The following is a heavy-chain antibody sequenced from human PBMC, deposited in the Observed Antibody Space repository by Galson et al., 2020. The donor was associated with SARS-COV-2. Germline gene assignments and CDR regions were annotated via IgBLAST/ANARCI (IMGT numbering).Heavy chain of an antibody. Sequence: SETLSLTCTVSGGSISSGGYYWSWIRQHPGKGLEWIGYIYYSGSTYYNPSLKSRVTISVDTSKNQFSLKLSSVTAEDTAVYYCAREGELDYFDYWGQGTLVTVSS. V-gene: IGHV4-31*03. CDR1: GGSISSGGYY. CDR2: IYYSGST. D-gene: IGHD1-26*01. CDR3: AREGELDYFDY. J-gene: IGHJ4*02.